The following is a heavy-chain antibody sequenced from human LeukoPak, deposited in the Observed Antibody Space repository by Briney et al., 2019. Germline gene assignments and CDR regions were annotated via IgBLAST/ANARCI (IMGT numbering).Heavy chain of an antibody. CDR3: ARDHTSKWYTPRGY. CDR1: GFTFSSYA. CDR2: ISGSGGST. V-gene: IGHV3-23*01. Sequence: PGRSLRLSCAASGFTFSSYAMHWVRQVPGKGLEWVSDISGSGGSTHYADSVKGRFTISRANSKNTLYLQMNSLRAEDTAVYYCARDHTSKWYTPRGYWGQGTLVTVSS. D-gene: IGHD6-13*01. J-gene: IGHJ4*02.